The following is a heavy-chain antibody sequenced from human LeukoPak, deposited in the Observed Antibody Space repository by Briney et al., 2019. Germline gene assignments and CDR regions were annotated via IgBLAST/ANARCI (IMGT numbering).Heavy chain of an antibody. D-gene: IGHD4-17*01. CDR1: GGSISSGGYY. CDR2: IYYSGST. J-gene: IGHJ5*02. V-gene: IGHV4-31*03. CDR3: ARENREVYGDYLNWFDP. Sequence: SETLSLTCTVSGGSISSGGYYWSWIRQHPGKGLEWIGYIYYSGSTYYNPSLKSRVTISVDTSKNQFSLKLSSVTAADTAVYYCARENREVYGDYLNWFDPWGQGTRVTVSS.